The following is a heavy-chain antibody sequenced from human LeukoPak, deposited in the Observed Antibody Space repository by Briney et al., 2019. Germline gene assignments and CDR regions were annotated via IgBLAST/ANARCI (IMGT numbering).Heavy chain of an antibody. Sequence: ASVKVFCKASGYTLTSYAINWVRQAPGQGLEWIGWINTNTGNPTYAQDFTGRFVFSLDTSVSTTYLQITSLKPEDTAVYYCARDPRAAADGKADYWGQGTLVTVSS. V-gene: IGHV7-4-1*02. CDR3: ARDPRAAADGKADY. D-gene: IGHD6-13*01. CDR1: GYTLTSYA. J-gene: IGHJ4*02. CDR2: INTNTGNP.